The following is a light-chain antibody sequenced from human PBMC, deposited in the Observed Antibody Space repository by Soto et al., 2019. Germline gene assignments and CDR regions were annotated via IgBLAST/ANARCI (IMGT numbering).Light chain of an antibody. CDR2: HAS. J-gene: IGKJ1*01. CDR3: KLYHCCWT. Sequence: DIQMTPSPSTLSASVGDRVTVTCRASRSISTWLAWYQQKPGNAPKLLLHHASILESGVPSRFSGSGSGTEFTLTISSLQPDDFATYSCKLYHCCWTFGQGTRVEIK. CDR1: RSISTW. V-gene: IGKV1-5*01.